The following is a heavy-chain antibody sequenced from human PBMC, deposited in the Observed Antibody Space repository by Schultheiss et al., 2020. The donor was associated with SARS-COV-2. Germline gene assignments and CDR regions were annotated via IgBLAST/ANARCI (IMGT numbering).Heavy chain of an antibody. J-gene: IGHJ6*02. CDR2: INYGGGT. CDR3: ARSRGYYYGMDV. CDR1: GGSFTDYY. Sequence: SETLSLTCVVYGGSFTDYYWSWIRQPPGKGLEWIGEINYGGGTNYSPSLKSRVTISLDTPNNQISLRLTSVTAADTAVYYCARSRGYYYGMDVWGQGTTVTVSS. V-gene: IGHV4-34*01. D-gene: IGHD3-10*01.